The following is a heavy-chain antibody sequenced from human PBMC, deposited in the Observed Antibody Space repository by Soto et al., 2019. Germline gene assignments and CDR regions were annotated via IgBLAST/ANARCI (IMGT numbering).Heavy chain of an antibody. CDR2: INAGNGNT. CDR3: AFLLYSSGWYEVLGC. Sequence: ASVKVSCKASGYTFTSYAMHWVRQAPGQRLEWMGWINAGNGNTKYSQKFQGRVTITRDTSASTAYMELSSLRSEDTAVYYCAFLLYSSGWYEVLGCRGQGTLGTVSS. J-gene: IGHJ4*02. D-gene: IGHD6-19*01. V-gene: IGHV1-3*01. CDR1: GYTFTSYA.